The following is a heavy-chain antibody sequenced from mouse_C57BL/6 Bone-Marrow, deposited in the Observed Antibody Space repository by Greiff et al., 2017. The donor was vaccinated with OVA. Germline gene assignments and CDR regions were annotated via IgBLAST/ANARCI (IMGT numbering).Heavy chain of an antibody. J-gene: IGHJ4*01. Sequence: EVQRVESGEGLVKPGGSLKLSCAASGFTFSSYAMSWVRQTPEKRLEWVAYISSGGDYIYYADTVKGRFTISRDNARNTLYLQMSSLKSEDTAMYYCTRDRRGGYYAMDYWGQGTSVTVSS. V-gene: IGHV5-9-1*02. CDR2: ISSGGDYI. CDR3: TRDRRGGYYAMDY. CDR1: GFTFSSYA.